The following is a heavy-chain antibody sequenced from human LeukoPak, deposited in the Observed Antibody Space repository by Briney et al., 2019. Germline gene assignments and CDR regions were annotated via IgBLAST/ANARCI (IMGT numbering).Heavy chain of an antibody. Sequence: ASVKVSCKASGYTFTSYDINWVRQATGQGLEWMGWMNPNSGNTGYAQKFQGRVTITRNTSISTAYMELSSLRSEDTAVYYCARGSDSGSYFGFDYWGQGTLVTVSS. V-gene: IGHV1-8*03. D-gene: IGHD1-26*01. J-gene: IGHJ4*02. CDR1: GYTFTSYD. CDR2: MNPNSGNT. CDR3: ARGSDSGSYFGFDY.